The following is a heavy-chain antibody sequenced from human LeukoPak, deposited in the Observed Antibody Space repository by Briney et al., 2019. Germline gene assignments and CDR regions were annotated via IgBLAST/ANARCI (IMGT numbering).Heavy chain of an antibody. D-gene: IGHD3-9*01. CDR2: IIPIFGTA. CDR1: GGTFSSYA. Sequence: GASVKVSCKASGGTFSSYAISWVRQAPGQGLEWMGGIIPIFGTANYAQKFQGRVTITADESTSTAYMELSSLRSEDTAVYYCARVDILTGYSNWFDPWGQGTPVTVSS. CDR3: ARVDILTGYSNWFDP. V-gene: IGHV1-69*13. J-gene: IGHJ5*02.